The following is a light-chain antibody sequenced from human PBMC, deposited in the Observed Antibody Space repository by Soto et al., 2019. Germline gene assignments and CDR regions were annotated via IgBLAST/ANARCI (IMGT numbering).Light chain of an antibody. CDR1: SGHSSYI. V-gene: IGLV4-60*02. CDR2: LEGSGSD. CDR3: ESWDSNSHTV. Sequence: QSVLTQSSSASASLGSSVKLTCTLSSGHSSYIIAWHQQQPGKAPRYLMKLEGSGSDNKGSGVPDRFSGSSSGADPYLTISNLQVEDEADYYCESWDSNSHTVFGGGTKLTVL. J-gene: IGLJ3*02.